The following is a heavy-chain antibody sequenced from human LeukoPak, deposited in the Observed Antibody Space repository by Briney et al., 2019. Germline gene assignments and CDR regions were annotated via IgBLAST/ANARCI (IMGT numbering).Heavy chain of an antibody. J-gene: IGHJ4*02. V-gene: IGHV1-46*01. D-gene: IGHD1-1*01. CDR1: GYTFTSYH. CDR2: INPSGGST. CDR3: ARDLGGLGTTGSPYYFDY. Sequence: GASVKVSCKASGYTFTSYHIHWVRQAPGQGLEWMGTINPSGGSTSYAQKFQVRVTMTRDTSTSTVYMELSSLRPEDTAVYYCARDLGGLGTTGSPYYFDYWGQGTLVTVSS.